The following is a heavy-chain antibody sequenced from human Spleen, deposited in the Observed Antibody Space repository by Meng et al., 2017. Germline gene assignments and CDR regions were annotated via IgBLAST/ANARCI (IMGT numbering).Heavy chain of an antibody. D-gene: IGHD6-19*01. CDR3: ARGLQQWLVENYFDY. J-gene: IGHJ4*02. V-gene: IGHV1-18*01. CDR1: SDTFSNH. Sequence: ASVKVSCKASSDTFSNHITWVRQAPGQGLEWMGWISAYNGNTNYAQKLQGKVTMTTDTSTSTAYMELRSLRSDDTAVYYCARGLQQWLVENYFDYWGQGTLVTVSS. CDR2: ISAYNGNT.